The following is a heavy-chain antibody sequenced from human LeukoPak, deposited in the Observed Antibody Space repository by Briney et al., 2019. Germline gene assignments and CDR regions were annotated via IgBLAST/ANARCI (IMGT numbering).Heavy chain of an antibody. CDR2: IYPRESP. Sequence: SETLSLTCTVSGGSISSYSWSWMRQPAGKGLEWIGRIYPRESPNYNPSLKSRVIMSVDKSKNQFSLKLRSVTAADTAVYYCTRSLGVVIHGGMDVWGQGTTVTVSS. D-gene: IGHD3-3*01. CDR1: GGSISSYS. CDR3: TRSLGVVIHGGMDV. V-gene: IGHV4-4*07. J-gene: IGHJ6*02.